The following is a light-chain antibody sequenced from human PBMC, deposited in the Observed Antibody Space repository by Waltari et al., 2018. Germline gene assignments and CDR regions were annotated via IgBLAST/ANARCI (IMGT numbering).Light chain of an antibody. CDR2: AFN. CDR3: QSYDSSLSAV. J-gene: IGLJ3*02. CDR1: RSNIGAGYD. Sequence: QSVLTQPPSVSGAPGHSVTISCTGSRSNIGAGYDVPWYQQLPGAAPKLLIYAFNNRPSGVPDRFYGSKSGTSASLAINGLQAEDEAVYYCQSYDSSLSAVFGGGTKVTVL. V-gene: IGLV1-40*01.